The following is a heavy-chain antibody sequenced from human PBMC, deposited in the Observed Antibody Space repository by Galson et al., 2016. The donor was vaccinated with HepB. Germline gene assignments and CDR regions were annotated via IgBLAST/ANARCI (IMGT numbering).Heavy chain of an antibody. Sequence: SVKVSCKASGYTFTSHDIIWVRQAPGQGLEWMGWISTYKDNTNYAQKFQGRVIMTKDTSTSTVYMELKNLRSDDTAVYYCARDPSNGSWFDYWGQGTLVTVSS. CDR1: GYTFTSHD. V-gene: IGHV1-18*01. J-gene: IGHJ4*02. CDR3: ARDPSNGSWFDY. CDR2: ISTYKDNT. D-gene: IGHD2-8*01.